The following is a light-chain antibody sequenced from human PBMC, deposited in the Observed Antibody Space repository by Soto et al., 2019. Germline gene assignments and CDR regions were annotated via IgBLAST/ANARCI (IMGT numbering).Light chain of an antibody. CDR2: KAS. V-gene: IGKV1-5*03. CDR3: QHYNSYSEA. CDR1: QTISTW. Sequence: DIQVTQSPPTLSASVGDSVTITCRASQTISTWMAWYQQKPGKAPKLLIYKASTLKSGVPSRFSGSGSGTEFTLTISSLQPDDFATYYCQHYNSYSEAFGQGTKVDIK. J-gene: IGKJ1*01.